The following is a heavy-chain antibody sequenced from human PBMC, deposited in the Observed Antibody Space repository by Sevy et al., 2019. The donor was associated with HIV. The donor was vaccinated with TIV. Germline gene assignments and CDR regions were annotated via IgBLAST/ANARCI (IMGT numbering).Heavy chain of an antibody. D-gene: IGHD4-17*01. CDR2: INSDSGAT. Sequence: ASVTVSCKASGYIFTDYYIHWVRQAPGQGLEWMAWINSDSGATNYAQKFQGGVTVTRDTCLSPAYLELTRLKSNDTAIYYCARLTTQPTSDLYGMDVWGQGTTVTVSS. CDR1: GYIFTDYY. CDR3: ARLTTQPTSDLYGMDV. V-gene: IGHV1-2*02. J-gene: IGHJ6*02.